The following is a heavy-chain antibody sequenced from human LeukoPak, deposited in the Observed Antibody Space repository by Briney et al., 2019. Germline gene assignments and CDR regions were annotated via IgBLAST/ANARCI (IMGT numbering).Heavy chain of an antibody. J-gene: IGHJ4*02. D-gene: IGHD4-23*01. Sequence: ASVKVSCKASGYTFTGYYIHWVRQAPGQGLEWMGWINPNSGGTKSAQKFQGRVTMTRDTSISTAYMELSRLTSDDTAVYYCARAAKVYGGHFRWGQGTLVTVSS. CDR1: GYTFTGYY. CDR3: ARAAKVYGGHFR. V-gene: IGHV1-2*02. CDR2: INPNSGGT.